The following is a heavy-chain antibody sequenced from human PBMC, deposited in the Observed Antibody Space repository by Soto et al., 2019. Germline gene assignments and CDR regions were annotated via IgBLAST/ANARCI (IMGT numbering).Heavy chain of an antibody. J-gene: IGHJ6*02. CDR1: GYTFTSYG. CDR2: ISAYNGNT. V-gene: IGHV1-18*01. Sequence: GASVKVSCKASGYTFTSYGISWVRQAPGQGLEWMGWISAYNGNTNYAQKLQGRVTMTTDTSTSTAYMELRSLRSDDTAVYYCARDSRIAAAFSVVVNYGMDVWGQGTTVTVSS. D-gene: IGHD6-13*01. CDR3: ARDSRIAAAFSVVVNYGMDV.